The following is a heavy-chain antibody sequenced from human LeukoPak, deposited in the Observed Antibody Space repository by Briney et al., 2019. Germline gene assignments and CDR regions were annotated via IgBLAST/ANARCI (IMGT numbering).Heavy chain of an antibody. CDR2: ISTDGAVT. J-gene: IGHJ4*02. CDR3: ARDRTTVTLFDN. Sequence: GGSLRLSCAASGFTFTSVWMHWFRQAPGRGLVWISRISTDGAVTGYADSVKGRFTISRDNSKNTLYLQMNSLRAEDTAVYYCARDRTTVTLFDNWGQGALVTVSS. D-gene: IGHD4-17*01. CDR1: GFTFTSVW. V-gene: IGHV3-74*01.